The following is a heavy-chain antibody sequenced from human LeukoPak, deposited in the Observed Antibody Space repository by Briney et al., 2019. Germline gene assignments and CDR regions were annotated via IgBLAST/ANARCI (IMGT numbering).Heavy chain of an antibody. V-gene: IGHV1-69*01. CDR1: GGTFSSYA. J-gene: IGHJ4*02. Sequence: SVKVSCKASGGTFSSYAISWVQQAPGQGLEWMGGIIAIFGTANYAQKFQGRVTITADESTSTAYMELSSLRSEDTAVYYCARSSLYSSSWYEPPSLGEDYWGQGTLVTVSS. CDR2: IIAIFGTA. D-gene: IGHD6-13*01. CDR3: ARSSLYSSSWYEPPSLGEDY.